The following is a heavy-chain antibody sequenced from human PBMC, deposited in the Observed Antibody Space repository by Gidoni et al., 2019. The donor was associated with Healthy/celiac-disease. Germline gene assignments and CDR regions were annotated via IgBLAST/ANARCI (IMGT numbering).Heavy chain of an antibody. D-gene: IGHD6-6*01. V-gene: IGHV2-5*01. J-gene: IGHJ5*02. CDR1: GLSLSTSGVG. Sequence: QITLKESGPTLVKPTKTRTLTCTVSGLSLSTSGVGVGWIRQPPGKALEWLALIYWNDDKRYRPSLKGRLTITKDTSKNQVVLTMTNMDPVDTATYYCAHRPGYSSSRNWFDPWGQGTLVTVSS. CDR2: IYWNDDK. CDR3: AHRPGYSSSRNWFDP.